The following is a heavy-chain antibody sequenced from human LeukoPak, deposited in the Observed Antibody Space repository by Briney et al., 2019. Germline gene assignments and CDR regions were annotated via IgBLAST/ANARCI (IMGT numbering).Heavy chain of an antibody. CDR1: GFTFSNYW. Sequence: GGSLRLSCAASGFTFSNYWMTWGRQAPGKGRGWVANIKQDGSEKDYVDSVKGRFTISRDHAKNSLYLQMNSLRAEDTAVYYCARDRRCSSTSCYYFDYWGQGTLVTVSS. CDR2: IKQDGSEK. V-gene: IGHV3-7*04. CDR3: ARDRRCSSTSCYYFDY. J-gene: IGHJ4*02. D-gene: IGHD2-2*01.